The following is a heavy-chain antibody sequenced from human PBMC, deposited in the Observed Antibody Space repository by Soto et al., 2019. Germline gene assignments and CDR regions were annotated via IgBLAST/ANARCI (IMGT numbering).Heavy chain of an antibody. CDR1: GGSINSADYY. D-gene: IGHD5-12*01. CDR2: IYYSGST. J-gene: IGHJ6*02. Sequence: SEPRSLTCSVSGGSINSADYYWSWVRQPPGKGLEWIGYIYYSGSTYFNPSLKSRVTISKDTSRNQFSLRLSSVTAADTAVYYCARAIVVTIGGMDVWGQGTTVTVSS. V-gene: IGHV4-30-4*01. CDR3: ARAIVVTIGGMDV.